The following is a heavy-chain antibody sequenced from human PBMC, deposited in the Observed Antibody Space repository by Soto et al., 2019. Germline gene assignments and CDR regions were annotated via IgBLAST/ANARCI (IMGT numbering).Heavy chain of an antibody. CDR3: ARELRFGEDYYGIDV. J-gene: IGHJ6*02. CDR2: IYYSGST. V-gene: IGHV4-31*03. D-gene: IGHD3-10*01. Sequence: QVQLQESGPGLVKPSQTLSLTCTVSGGSISSGGYYWSWIRQHPGKGLEWIGYIYYSGSTYYNPSRKSRVTISVDTSKNQFSLKLSSVTAADTAVYYCARELRFGEDYYGIDVWGQGTTVTVSS. CDR1: GGSISSGGYY.